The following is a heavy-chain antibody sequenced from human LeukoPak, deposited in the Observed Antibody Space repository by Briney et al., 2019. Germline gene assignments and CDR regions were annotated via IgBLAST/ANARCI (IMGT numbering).Heavy chain of an antibody. V-gene: IGHV4-4*07. CDR1: GGSISSYY. D-gene: IGHD1-26*01. Sequence: AETLSLTCTVSGGSISSYYWSWIRQPAGEGLEWIGRIYDSGVTHYNPSLESRVTISVDTSKNQFSLKLTSVTAADTAVYFCARTSATGATYFDYWGQGTLVTVSS. CDR2: IYDSGVT. CDR3: ARTSATGATYFDY. J-gene: IGHJ4*02.